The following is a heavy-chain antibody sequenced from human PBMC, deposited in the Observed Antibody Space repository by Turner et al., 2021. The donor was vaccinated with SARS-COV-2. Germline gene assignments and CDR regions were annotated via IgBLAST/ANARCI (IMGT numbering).Heavy chain of an antibody. J-gene: IGHJ6*02. CDR1: GFTVSSNS. D-gene: IGHD2-2*01. CDR3: ARDHRPVVVPAAKRAGSYYYGMDV. CDR2: ISSSSSYI. Sequence: EVQLVETGGGLIQPGGSLRLSRAASGFTVSSNSMSWVRQAPGKGLEWVSSISSSSSYIYYADSVKGRFTISRDNAKNSLYLQMNSLRAEDTAVYYCARDHRPVVVPAAKRAGSYYYGMDVWGQGTTVTVSS. V-gene: IGHV3-21*01.